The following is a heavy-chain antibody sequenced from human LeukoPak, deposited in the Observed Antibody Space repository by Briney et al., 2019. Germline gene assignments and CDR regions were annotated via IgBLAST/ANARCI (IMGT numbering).Heavy chain of an antibody. CDR3: ARGSSGWYPDFDY. D-gene: IGHD6-19*01. J-gene: IGHJ4*02. V-gene: IGHV4-34*01. CDR2: INHSGST. Sequence: PSETLSLTCAVYGGSFSGYYWSWIRQPPGKGLEWIGEINHSGSTNYNPSLKSRVTISVDTSKNQFSLKLSSVTAADTAVYYCARGSSGWYPDFDYWGQGTLVTVSS. CDR1: GGSFSGYY.